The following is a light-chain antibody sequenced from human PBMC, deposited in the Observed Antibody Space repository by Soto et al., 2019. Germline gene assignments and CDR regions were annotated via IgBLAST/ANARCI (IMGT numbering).Light chain of an antibody. V-gene: IGLV2-14*01. CDR2: DVT. Sequence: QSALTQPASVSGSPGQSITISCTGTSSDVGGYNYVSRYQQHPGKAPKLMIYDVTYRPSGVSNRFSGSKSGNTASLTISGLQAEDEADYYCSSYTSSSPYVFGTGTKLTVL. CDR1: SSDVGGYNY. CDR3: SSYTSSSPYV. J-gene: IGLJ1*01.